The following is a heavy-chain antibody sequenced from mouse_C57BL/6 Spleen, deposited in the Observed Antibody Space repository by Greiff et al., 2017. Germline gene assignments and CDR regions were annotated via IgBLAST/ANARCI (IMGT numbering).Heavy chain of an antibody. CDR1: GYTFTSYW. Sequence: VQLQQPGAELVKPGASVKVSCKASGYTFTSYWMHWVKQRPGQGLEWIGRIHPSDSDTKYNQTFKGKATLTVDKSYSTAYMQLSSLTSEDSAVYYCATYDYGSSDDYFDYWGQGTTLTVSS. V-gene: IGHV1-74*01. CDR3: ATYDYGSSDDYFDY. CDR2: IHPSDSDT. J-gene: IGHJ2*01. D-gene: IGHD1-1*01.